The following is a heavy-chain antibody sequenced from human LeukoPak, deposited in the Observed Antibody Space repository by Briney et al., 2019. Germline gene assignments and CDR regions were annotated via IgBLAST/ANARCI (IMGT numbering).Heavy chain of an antibody. CDR2: IYYSGST. D-gene: IGHD3-22*01. Sequence: SETLSLTYTVSGGSISSSSYYWGWIRQPPGKGLEWIGSIYYSGSTYYKPSLKSRVTISVDTSKNQFSLKLSSVTAADTAVYYCARHQYYYDSSGYYRYFDLWGRGTLVTVSS. V-gene: IGHV4-39*01. CDR1: GGSISSSSYY. J-gene: IGHJ2*01. CDR3: ARHQYYYDSSGYYRYFDL.